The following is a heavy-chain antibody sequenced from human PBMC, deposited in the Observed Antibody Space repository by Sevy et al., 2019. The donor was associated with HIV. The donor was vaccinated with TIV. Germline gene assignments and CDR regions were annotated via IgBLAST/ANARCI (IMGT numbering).Heavy chain of an antibody. CDR1: GFTFSSYA. CDR3: ASLELLDAFDI. Sequence: GSLRLSCAASGFTFSSYAMHWVRQAPGKGLEWVAVISYDGSNKYYADSVKGRFTISRDNSKNTLYLQMNSLRAEDTAVYYCASLELLDAFDIWGQGTMVTVSS. D-gene: IGHD1-26*01. V-gene: IGHV3-30-3*01. CDR2: ISYDGSNK. J-gene: IGHJ3*02.